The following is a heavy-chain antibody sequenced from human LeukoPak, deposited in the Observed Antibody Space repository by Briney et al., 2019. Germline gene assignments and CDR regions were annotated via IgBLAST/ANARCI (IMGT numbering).Heavy chain of an antibody. V-gene: IGHV3-23*01. J-gene: IGHJ6*01. CDR2: ISGSGGNT. Sequence: GRSLRLSCGSSRFTFSSYAMSCVRQAPGKGLEWVSVISGSGGNTYYADSVRGRFTISRDNSKNTVYLQMKSLRAEDRAVYYCAKEILGYYTSMDVWGGGSTVTVPS. D-gene: IGHD2/OR15-2a*01. CDR3: AKEILGYYTSMDV. CDR1: RFTFSSYA.